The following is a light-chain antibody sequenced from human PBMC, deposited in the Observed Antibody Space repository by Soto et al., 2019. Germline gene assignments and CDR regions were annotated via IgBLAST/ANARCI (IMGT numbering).Light chain of an antibody. Sequence: DIQMTQSPSSVSASVLDRVTITCQASQGISSWLAWHQQKPGKAPKILIYAASSLQSGVPSRFSGSGSGTDFTLTISSLQPEDFATYYCQQSYSTAITFGQGTLLEIK. V-gene: IGKV1-12*01. CDR1: QGISSW. CDR2: AAS. CDR3: QQSYSTAIT. J-gene: IGKJ5*01.